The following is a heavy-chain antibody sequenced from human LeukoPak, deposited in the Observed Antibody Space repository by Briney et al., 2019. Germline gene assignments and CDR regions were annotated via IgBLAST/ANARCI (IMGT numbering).Heavy chain of an antibody. CDR2: MNPNSGNT. D-gene: IGHD1-26*01. CDR3: ARAIVGATIDYMDV. J-gene: IGHJ6*03. Sequence: ASVKVSCKASGYTFTSYDINWVRQATGQGLEWMGWMNPNSGNTGYAQKFQGRVTMTRNTSISTAYMGLSSLRSDDTAVYYCARAIVGATIDYMDVWGKGTTVTVSS. V-gene: IGHV1-8*01. CDR1: GYTFTSYD.